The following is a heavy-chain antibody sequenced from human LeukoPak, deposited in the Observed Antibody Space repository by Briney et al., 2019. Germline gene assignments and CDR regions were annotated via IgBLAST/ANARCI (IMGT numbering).Heavy chain of an antibody. D-gene: IGHD6-13*01. Sequence: GGSLRLSCAASGFTFSSYAMSWVRQAPGKGLEWVSAISGSGGSTYYADSVKGRFTISRDNSKNTLYLQMNSLRAEDTAVYYCAKDYSSSWSLAYYFDYRGQGTLVTVSS. CDR1: GFTFSSYA. CDR3: AKDYSSSWSLAYYFDY. CDR2: ISGSGGST. J-gene: IGHJ4*02. V-gene: IGHV3-23*01.